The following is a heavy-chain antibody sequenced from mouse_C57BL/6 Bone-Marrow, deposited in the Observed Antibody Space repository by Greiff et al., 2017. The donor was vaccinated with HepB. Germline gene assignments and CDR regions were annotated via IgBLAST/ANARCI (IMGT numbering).Heavy chain of an antibody. Sequence: VQLQQSGPVLVKPGASVKMSCKASGYTFTDYYMNWVKQSHGKSLEWIGVINPYNGGTSYNQKFKGKATLTVDKSSSTAYMELNSLTSEDSAVYYCARSYGSRFAYWGQGTLVTVSA. J-gene: IGHJ3*01. CDR3: ARSYGSRFAY. D-gene: IGHD1-1*01. CDR2: INPYNGGT. V-gene: IGHV1-19*01. CDR1: GYTFTDYY.